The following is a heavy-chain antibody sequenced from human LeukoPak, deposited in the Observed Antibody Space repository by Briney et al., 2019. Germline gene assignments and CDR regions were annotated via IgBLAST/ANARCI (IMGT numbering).Heavy chain of an antibody. Sequence: SETLSLTCAVYGGSFSGYYWSWIRQPPGKGLEWIGEFNHRGSTNYNPSLKSRVTMSVDTSKNQFSLRLTSVTAADTAVYYCARSGGTSARVNAFDIWDQGTMVTVSS. V-gene: IGHV4-34*01. CDR2: FNHRGST. CDR1: GGSFSGYY. CDR3: ARSGGTSARVNAFDI. J-gene: IGHJ3*02. D-gene: IGHD2-15*01.